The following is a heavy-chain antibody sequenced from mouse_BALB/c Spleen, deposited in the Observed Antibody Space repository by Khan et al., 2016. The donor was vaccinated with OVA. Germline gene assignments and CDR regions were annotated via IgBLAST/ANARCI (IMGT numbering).Heavy chain of an antibody. CDR3: ARSTYRYAFVY. CDR1: GDSITTGY. CDR2: IIYTGYT. D-gene: IGHD2-14*01. V-gene: IGHV3-8*02. Sequence: EVQLQESGPSLVKPSQTLSLTCSVTGDSITTGYWNWIRKFPGNKLEYMGYIIYTGYTYYNPSLKSRISITRHTSNNQYYLQLNSVNDEDTATYYCARSTYRYAFVYGGQGTLVTVSA. J-gene: IGHJ3*01.